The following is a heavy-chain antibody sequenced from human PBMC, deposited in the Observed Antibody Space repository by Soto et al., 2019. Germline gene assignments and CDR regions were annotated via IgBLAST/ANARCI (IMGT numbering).Heavy chain of an antibody. V-gene: IGHV1-69*02. CDR3: AKGVGITGTTRIDY. CDR2: IIPILGIA. Sequence: GASVKVSCKASGGTFSSYTISWVRQAPGQGLEWMGRIIPILGIANYAQKFQGRVTITADNSKNTLYLQMNSLRAEDTAVYYCAKGVGITGTTRIDYRGQGTLVTVSS. J-gene: IGHJ4*02. CDR1: GGTFSSYT. D-gene: IGHD1-7*01.